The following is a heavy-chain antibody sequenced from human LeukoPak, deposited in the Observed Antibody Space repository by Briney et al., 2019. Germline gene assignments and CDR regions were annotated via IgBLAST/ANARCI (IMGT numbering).Heavy chain of an antibody. J-gene: IGHJ5*02. D-gene: IGHD3-10*01. CDR3: ARGAAMVRGVISDWFDP. CDR2: INYSGST. V-gene: IGHV4-31*03. CDR1: GGSISNGGYY. Sequence: SETLSLTCTVSGGSISNGGYYWSWIRQHPGKGLEWIGYINYSGSTYYNPSLKSRVTISVDTSKNQFSLKLSSVTAADTAVYYCARGAAMVRGVISDWFDPWGQGTLVTVSS.